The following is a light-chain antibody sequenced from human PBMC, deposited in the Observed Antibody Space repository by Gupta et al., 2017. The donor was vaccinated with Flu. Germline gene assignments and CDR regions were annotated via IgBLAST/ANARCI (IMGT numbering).Light chain of an antibody. V-gene: IGLV3-21*03. CDR2: DDS. CDR1: NIGNKR. J-gene: IGLJ2*01. Sequence: GKTARITWGGNNIGNKRVHWYQQRPGQAPVVVVCDDSDRPSGIPERFSGSNSGNTATLTISRVEAGDEADYYCQVWDSSSDHVVFGGGTKLTVL. CDR3: QVWDSSSDHVV.